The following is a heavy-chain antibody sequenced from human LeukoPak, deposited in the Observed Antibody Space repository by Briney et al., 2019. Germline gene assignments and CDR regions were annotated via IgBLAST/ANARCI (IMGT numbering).Heavy chain of an antibody. CDR2: ISGSGGST. Sequence: GGSLRLSCAVSGFTFSDYYMSWIRQAPGKGLEWVSAISGSGGSTYYADSVKGRFTISRDNSKNTLYLQMNSLRAEDTAVYYCAKAREYYYGSGPNYWGQGTLVTVSS. D-gene: IGHD3-10*01. CDR1: GFTFSDYY. J-gene: IGHJ4*02. CDR3: AKAREYYYGSGPNY. V-gene: IGHV3-23*01.